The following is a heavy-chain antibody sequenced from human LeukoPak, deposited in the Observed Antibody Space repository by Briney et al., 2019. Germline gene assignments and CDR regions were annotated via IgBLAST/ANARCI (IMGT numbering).Heavy chain of an antibody. CDR1: CGSLSSGGYY. Sequence: PSETLSLTCTVSCGSLSSGGYYWSWIRQHPGKGLEWIGYIYYSGSTYYNPSLKSRVTISVDTSKNQFSLKLSSVTAADTAVYYCARDLEGSLDYWGQGTLVTVSS. CDR3: ARDLEGSLDY. D-gene: IGHD3-3*01. V-gene: IGHV4-31*03. CDR2: IYYSGST. J-gene: IGHJ4*02.